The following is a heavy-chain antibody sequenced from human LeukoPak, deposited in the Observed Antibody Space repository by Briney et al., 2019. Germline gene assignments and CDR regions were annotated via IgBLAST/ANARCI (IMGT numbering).Heavy chain of an antibody. J-gene: IGHJ4*02. D-gene: IGHD6-19*01. CDR3: ARRHSSGSN. CDR1: GFTFDDYA. Sequence: GRSLRLSCAASGFTFDDYAMHWVRQAPGKGLEWVSGISWNSGSIGYADSVKGRFTISRDSSKNTLYLQMNSLRVEDTAVYYCARRHSSGSNWGQGTLVTVSS. V-gene: IGHV3-9*01. CDR2: ISWNSGSI.